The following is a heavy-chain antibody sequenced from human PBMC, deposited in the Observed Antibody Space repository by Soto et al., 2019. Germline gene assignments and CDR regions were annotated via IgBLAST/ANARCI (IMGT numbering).Heavy chain of an antibody. CDR3: ARAVRDPLYYLDY. CDR1: SDSISSYY. Sequence: QVQLQESGPGLVRPSETLSLTYTVSSDSISSYYWIWIRQSPGKGLEWIGYTDYSGNNNYNPSLKRRVTISGDTSKNQFSLRLSSVTAADTAVYCCARAVRDPLYYLDYWGQGTLVTVSS. V-gene: IGHV4-59*08. J-gene: IGHJ4*02. D-gene: IGHD6-19*01. CDR2: TDYSGNN.